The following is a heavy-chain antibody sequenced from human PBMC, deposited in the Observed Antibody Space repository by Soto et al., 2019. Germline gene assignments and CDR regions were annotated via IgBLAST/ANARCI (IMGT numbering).Heavy chain of an antibody. V-gene: IGHV3-23*01. J-gene: IGHJ6*02. CDR3: AKVEGYYDSSGYYEQSLHYGMDV. D-gene: IGHD3-22*01. Sequence: GGSLRLSCAASGFTFSSYAMSWVRQAPGKGLEWVSAISGSGGSTYYADSVKGRFTISRDNSKNTLYLQMNSLRAEDTAVYYCAKVEGYYDSSGYYEQSLHYGMDVWGQGTTVTVSS. CDR1: GFTFSSYA. CDR2: ISGSGGST.